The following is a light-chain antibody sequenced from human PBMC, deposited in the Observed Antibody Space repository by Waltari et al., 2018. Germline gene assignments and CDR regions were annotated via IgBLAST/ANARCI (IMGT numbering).Light chain of an antibody. Sequence: QSVLTQPPSASGTPGQRVTISCSGSTSNIGSNVVTWYQQFPGKAPKLLIYRSVRRPTWVPVRLSGSKSGTSASRAISGLQSEEEADYDCAAWDDSLHGHWVFGGGTKVTVL. CDR3: AAWDDSLHGHWV. V-gene: IGLV1-44*01. CDR1: TSNIGSNV. CDR2: RSV. J-gene: IGLJ3*02.